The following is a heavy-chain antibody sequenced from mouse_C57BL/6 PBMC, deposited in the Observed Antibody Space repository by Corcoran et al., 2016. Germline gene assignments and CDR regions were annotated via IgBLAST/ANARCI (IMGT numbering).Heavy chain of an antibody. V-gene: IGHV1-26*01. CDR2: INPNNGGT. Sequence: EVQLQQSGPELVKPGASVKISCKASGYTFTDYYMNWVKQSHGKSLEWIGDINPNNGGTSYNQKFKGKATLTVDKSSSTAYMELRSLTSEDSAVYYCAREPYDYDEGYYAMDYWGQGTSVTVSS. CDR1: GYTFTDYY. J-gene: IGHJ4*01. D-gene: IGHD2-4*01. CDR3: AREPYDYDEGYYAMDY.